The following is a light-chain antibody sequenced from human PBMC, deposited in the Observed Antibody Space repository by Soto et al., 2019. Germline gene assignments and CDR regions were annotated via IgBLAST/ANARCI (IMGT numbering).Light chain of an antibody. CDR3: QQYGSSPVT. CDR1: QSVSSSY. Sequence: EIVLTQSPGTLSLSPGERATLSCRASQSVSSSYLAWYQQKPGQAPRLLIYGASSRATGIPDRFSGSGSGTDCTLTISRLEPEDFAVYYCQQYGSSPVTVGQGTKMEIK. CDR2: GAS. V-gene: IGKV3-20*01. J-gene: IGKJ1*01.